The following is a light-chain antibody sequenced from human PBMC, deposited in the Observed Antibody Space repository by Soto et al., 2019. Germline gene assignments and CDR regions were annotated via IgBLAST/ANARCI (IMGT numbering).Light chain of an antibody. V-gene: IGLV2-23*02. Sequence: QSALTQPAPVSGSPGQSITISCTGTSSDVGSYNLVSWYQQHPGKAPKLMTYQVSKRPSGVSNRFSGSKSGNTASLTISGLQAEGDADYYCCSYAGSSTFYVFGTGTKVTVL. CDR1: SSDVGSYNL. CDR2: QVS. J-gene: IGLJ1*01. CDR3: CSYAGSSTFYV.